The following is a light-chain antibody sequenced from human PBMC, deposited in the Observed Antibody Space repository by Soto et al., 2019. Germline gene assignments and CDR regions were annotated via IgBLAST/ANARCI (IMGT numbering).Light chain of an antibody. J-gene: IGKJ2*01. Sequence: DIQMTQSPSSLSASVGDRVTITCRASQTISNWLAWYQQKPGKAPKLLLYKASTLQSGVPSRVSGSGSGTEFTLTISSLQPDDFATYYCQQYNRYPYTFGQGTK. CDR1: QTISNW. V-gene: IGKV1-5*03. CDR3: QQYNRYPYT. CDR2: KAS.